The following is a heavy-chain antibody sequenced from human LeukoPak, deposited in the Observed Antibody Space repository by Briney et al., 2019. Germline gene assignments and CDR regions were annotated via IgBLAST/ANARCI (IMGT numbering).Heavy chain of an antibody. CDR3: ARASPYYYDSSGYYSAFDI. D-gene: IGHD3-22*01. CDR1: GGSISSYY. J-gene: IGHJ3*02. V-gene: IGHV4-59*01. Sequence: SETLSLTCTVSGGSISSYYWSWIRQPPGKGLEWIGYIYYSGSTNYNPSLKSRVTISVDTSKNQFSLRLSSVTAADTAVYYCARASPYYYDSSGYYSAFDIWGQGTMVTVSS. CDR2: IYYSGST.